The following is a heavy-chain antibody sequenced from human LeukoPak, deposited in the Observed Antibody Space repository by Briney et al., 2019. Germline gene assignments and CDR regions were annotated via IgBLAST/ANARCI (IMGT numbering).Heavy chain of an antibody. V-gene: IGHV1-69*04. J-gene: IGHJ4*02. CDR2: IIPILGIA. D-gene: IGHD3-10*01. CDR1: GGTFSSYA. Sequence: SVKVSCKASGGTFSSYAISWVRQAPGQGLEWMGRIIPILGIANYAQKFQGRVTITADKSTSTAYMELSSLRSEDTAVYYCARGPITMVRGAGGRIDYWGQGTLVTVSS. CDR3: ARGPITMVRGAGGRIDY.